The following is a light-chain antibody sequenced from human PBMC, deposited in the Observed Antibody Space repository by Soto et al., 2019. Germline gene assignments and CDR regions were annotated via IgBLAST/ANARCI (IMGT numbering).Light chain of an antibody. J-gene: IGKJ1*01. Sequence: DIQMTQSPSTLSASVGDRVTITCRASQSISNWLAWYQQKPGKAPKLLIYRASSLESGVPSRFSGSGSGTEFTLTISSLQPDDFATYYCQQYNSFPGTFGQGTTVEIK. CDR1: QSISNW. V-gene: IGKV1-5*03. CDR2: RAS. CDR3: QQYNSFPGT.